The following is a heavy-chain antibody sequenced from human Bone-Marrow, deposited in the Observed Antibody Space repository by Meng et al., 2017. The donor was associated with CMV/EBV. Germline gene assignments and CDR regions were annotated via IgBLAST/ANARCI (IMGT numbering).Heavy chain of an antibody. Sequence: GESLKISCAASGFTFSSYWMSWVRQAPGKGLEWVANIKQDGSEKYYVDSVKGRFTISRDNAKNSLYLQMNSLRAEDTAVYYCARARVDIVGATTFDYWGQGTLVTVSS. CDR1: GFTFSSYW. CDR2: IKQDGSEK. V-gene: IGHV3-7*01. J-gene: IGHJ4*02. CDR3: ARARVDIVGATTFDY. D-gene: IGHD1-26*01.